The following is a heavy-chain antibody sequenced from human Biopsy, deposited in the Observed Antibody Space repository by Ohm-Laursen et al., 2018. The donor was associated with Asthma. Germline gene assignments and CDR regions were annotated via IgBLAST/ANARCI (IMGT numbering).Heavy chain of an antibody. CDR2: INSVFGTT. J-gene: IGHJ4*02. V-gene: IGHV1-69*13. Sequence: SVKVSCKPLGGTFNTYVIGWVRQAPGQGLEWMGGINSVFGTTTYPQKFQDRVTITADDSTSTVCMELSSLRSEDTAVYYCARKAGSCISRTCYSLDFWGQGTLVTVYS. D-gene: IGHD2-2*01. CDR3: ARKAGSCISRTCYSLDF. CDR1: GGTFNTYV.